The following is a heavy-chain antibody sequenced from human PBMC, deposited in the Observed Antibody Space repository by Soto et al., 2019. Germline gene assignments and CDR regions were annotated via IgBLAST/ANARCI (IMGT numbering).Heavy chain of an antibody. D-gene: IGHD3-22*01. Sequence: SETLSLTCTVSGGSISSSSYYWGWIRQPPGKGLEWIGSIYYSGSTYYNPSLKSRVTISVDTSKNQLSLKLSSVTAADTAVYYCARDRNYYDSSGYIDYWGQGTLVTVSS. CDR1: GGSISSSSYY. CDR2: IYYSGST. CDR3: ARDRNYYDSSGYIDY. V-gene: IGHV4-39*02. J-gene: IGHJ4*02.